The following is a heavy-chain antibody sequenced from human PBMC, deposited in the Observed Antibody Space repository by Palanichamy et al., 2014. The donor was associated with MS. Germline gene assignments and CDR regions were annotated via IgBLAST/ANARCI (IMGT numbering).Heavy chain of an antibody. D-gene: IGHD5-24*01. Sequence: EVQLVESGGGLVQPGGSLRLSCVVSGFTFRDYWMSWVRQAPGKGLEWVANINKDGSEKHYVDSVRSRFTISRDNAKNSLYLQMSSLRVEDTAVYYCARDNSGDGRYYWGQGTLVPVSS. CDR2: INKDGSEK. CDR3: ARDNSGDGRYY. CDR1: GFTFRDYW. J-gene: IGHJ4*02. V-gene: IGHV3-7*03.